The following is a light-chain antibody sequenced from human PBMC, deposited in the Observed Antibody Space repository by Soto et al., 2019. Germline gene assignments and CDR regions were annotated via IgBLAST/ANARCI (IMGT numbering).Light chain of an antibody. CDR2: GAY. Sequence: EIVLTQSPGTLSLSPGERATLSCRDSQSVSSSYLAWYQQKPGQAPRLLIYGAYSRATDIPDRFSGSGSGTDFTLTISRLEPDDFAVYFFQQYGSSPLTFGGGTKVEI. CDR1: QSVSSSY. J-gene: IGKJ4*01. CDR3: QQYGSSPLT. V-gene: IGKV3-20*01.